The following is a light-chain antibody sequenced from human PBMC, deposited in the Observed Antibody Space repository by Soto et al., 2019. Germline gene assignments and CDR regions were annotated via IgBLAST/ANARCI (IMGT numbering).Light chain of an antibody. Sequence: QSVLTQTPSASGTPGQRVTISCSGSNSNIERNYVYWYQQFPGAAPNVLIYKDDQRPSGVPERFSGSKSGASASLAISGLRSEDEAEYYCAIRDDRLSGNWVFGGGTKLTVL. V-gene: IGLV1-47*01. CDR1: NSNIERNY. CDR2: KDD. J-gene: IGLJ3*02. CDR3: AIRDDRLSGNWV.